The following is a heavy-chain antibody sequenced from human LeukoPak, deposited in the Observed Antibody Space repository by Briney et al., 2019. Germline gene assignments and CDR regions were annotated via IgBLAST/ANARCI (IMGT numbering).Heavy chain of an antibody. CDR2: LNNDGSTT. CDR3: ARENFDWLFLDH. Sequence: PEGSLRLSCEASGFDFSGHWMHWVRQAPGKGLVWVARLNNDGSTTRYADSLQGRFIISRDNAKNTVYLQMNSLTAADTGVYYCARENFDWLFLDHWGQGNLVTVSS. D-gene: IGHD3-9*01. CDR1: GFDFSGHW. J-gene: IGHJ4*02. V-gene: IGHV3-74*01.